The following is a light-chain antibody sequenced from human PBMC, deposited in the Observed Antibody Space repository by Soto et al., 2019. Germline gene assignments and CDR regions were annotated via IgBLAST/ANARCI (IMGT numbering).Light chain of an antibody. CDR3: QHDGSSWT. J-gene: IGKJ1*01. V-gene: IGKV3-20*01. CDR1: QTVSSNY. Sequence: EIVLTQSPGTLSLSPGERATLSCRASQTVSSNYLAWFQQKGGQAPRLLIFGASSRAAGIPDRFSGSVSGTDSILTSSRLEREDFAVYYCQHDGSSWTFGQGTKVEI. CDR2: GAS.